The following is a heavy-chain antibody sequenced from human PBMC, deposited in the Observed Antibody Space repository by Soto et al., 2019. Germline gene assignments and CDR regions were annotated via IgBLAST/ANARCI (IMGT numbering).Heavy chain of an antibody. V-gene: IGHV4-34*01. CDR1: GGSFSGYY. CDR2: INHSGST. D-gene: IGHD3-3*01. CDR3: ARGGNTIFGVVIRYYYYYYMDV. Sequence: QVQLQQWGAGLLKPSETLSLTCAVYGGSFSGYYWSWIRQPPGKGLEWIGEINHSGSTNYHPSLNPRVTITVDTSNIQFSLKLSSVTAADTAVYYCARGGNTIFGVVIRYYYYYYMDVWGKGTTVTVSS. J-gene: IGHJ6*03.